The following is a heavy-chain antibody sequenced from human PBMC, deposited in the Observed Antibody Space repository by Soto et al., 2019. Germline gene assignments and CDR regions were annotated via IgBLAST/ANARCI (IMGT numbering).Heavy chain of an antibody. Sequence: QVQLQESGPGLVKPSETLSLTCTVSGGSISSDYWSWIRQPAGKGLEWIGRIYTSENTHYNPSLRGRVRMSIATSKNQLSLNLSSVTAADTAVYYCARGVGRSSWTSFDSWGQGTLVTVSS. J-gene: IGHJ4*02. CDR2: IYTSENT. V-gene: IGHV4-4*07. CDR1: GGSISSDY. D-gene: IGHD6-13*01. CDR3: ARGVGRSSWTSFDS.